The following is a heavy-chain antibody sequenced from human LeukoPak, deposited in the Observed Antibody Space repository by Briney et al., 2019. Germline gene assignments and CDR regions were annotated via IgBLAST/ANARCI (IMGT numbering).Heavy chain of an antibody. J-gene: IGHJ4*02. CDR1: GFTFSSYG. D-gene: IGHD2-15*01. V-gene: IGHV3-30*02. CDR2: IRYDGSNK. Sequence: GGSLRLSCAASGFTFSSYGMHWVRQAPGKGLEWVAFIRYDGSNKYYADSVKGRFTISRDNSKNTLYLQMNSLRSEDTAVYYCARAGGYCGRISCPYYFDYWGQGSLVAVSS. CDR3: ARAGGYCGRISCPYYFDY.